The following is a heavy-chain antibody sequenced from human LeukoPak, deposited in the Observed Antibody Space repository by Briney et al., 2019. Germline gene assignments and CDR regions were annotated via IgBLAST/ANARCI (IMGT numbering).Heavy chain of an antibody. D-gene: IGHD3-9*01. CDR1: GFTFSSYA. Sequence: GGSLRLSCAASGFTFSSYAMSWVRQAPGKGLEWVSAISGSGGSTYYADSVKGRFTISRDNSKNTLYLQMNSLRAEDTAVYYCAKDEQYYDISTGYSLFDYWGQGTLVTVSS. J-gene: IGHJ4*02. CDR2: ISGSGGST. V-gene: IGHV3-23*01. CDR3: AKDEQYYDISTGYSLFDY.